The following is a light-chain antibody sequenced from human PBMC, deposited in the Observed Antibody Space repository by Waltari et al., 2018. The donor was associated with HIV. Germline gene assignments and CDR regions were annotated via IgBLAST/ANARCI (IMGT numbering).Light chain of an antibody. Sequence: QTVVTQEPSFSVSPGATVTLTCGLRPGSVSTTYYPSWYQQTPGQAPRTLLYNTDTRASGVLDRFSGAIVGDKAGLTSTGAQADDECDYYCALYMGSGVWVFGGGTTLTVL. CDR3: ALYMGSGVWV. CDR2: NTD. CDR1: PGSVSTTYY. J-gene: IGLJ3*02. V-gene: IGLV8-61*01.